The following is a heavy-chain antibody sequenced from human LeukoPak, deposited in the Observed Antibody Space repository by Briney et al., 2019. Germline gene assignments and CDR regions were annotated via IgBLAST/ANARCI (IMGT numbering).Heavy chain of an antibody. CDR3: AKGGAGYCSSTSCLCYFDY. Sequence: GGSLRLSCSASGFTFSDYPMHWVRQTPGKGLEYVSAISKNGDDTYYADSVKGRFTISRDNSKNTLHLQMNSLRAEDTAVYYRAKGGAGYCSSTSCLCYFDYWGQGTLVTVST. V-gene: IGHV3-64*04. D-gene: IGHD2-2*01. CDR1: GFTFSDYP. J-gene: IGHJ4*02. CDR2: ISKNGDDT.